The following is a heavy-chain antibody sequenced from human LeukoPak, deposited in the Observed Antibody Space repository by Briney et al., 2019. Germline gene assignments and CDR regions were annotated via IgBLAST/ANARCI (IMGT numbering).Heavy chain of an antibody. D-gene: IGHD1-14*01. Sequence: GGSLRLSCAASVFTFSSYAMGGGRQAPGQGLQWVSTISASGGSTYYADSVKGRFTISSDNSRNTLYLHINSLRAEDTAVYYCVSERITNRWPRTEYWGQGTLVTVSS. V-gene: IGHV3-23*01. CDR3: VSERITNRWPRTEY. CDR2: ISASGGST. CDR1: VFTFSSYA. J-gene: IGHJ4*02.